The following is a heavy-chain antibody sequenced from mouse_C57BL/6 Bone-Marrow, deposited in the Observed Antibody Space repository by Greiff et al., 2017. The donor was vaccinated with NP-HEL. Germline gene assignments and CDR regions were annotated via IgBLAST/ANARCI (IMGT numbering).Heavy chain of an antibody. V-gene: IGHV1-69*01. CDR1: GYTFTSYW. D-gene: IGHD1-1*01. J-gene: IGHJ2*01. Sequence: VQLQQSGAELVMPGASVKLSCKASGYTFTSYWMHWVKQRPGQGLEWIGEIDPSDSYTNYNQKFKGKSTLTVDKSSSTAYMQLSSLTSEDSAVSYYASAGPTVVSTEYYYAKWGRGTTLSVTA. CDR2: IDPSDSYT. CDR3: ASAGPTVVSTEYYYAK.